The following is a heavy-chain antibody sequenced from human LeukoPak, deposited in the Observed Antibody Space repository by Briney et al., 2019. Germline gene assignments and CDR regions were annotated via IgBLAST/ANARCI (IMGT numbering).Heavy chain of an antibody. Sequence: QAGGSLRLSCAVSGFTFSNSWMHWVRQAPGKGLVWVSRINTDGRITTYADSVKGRFTISRDNAKNMLYLQMNSLRAEDTAMYYCTSNYGGDSNYWGQGTLVTVSS. CDR2: INTDGRIT. V-gene: IGHV3-74*01. D-gene: IGHD4-23*01. CDR3: TSNYGGDSNY. CDR1: GFTFSNSW. J-gene: IGHJ4*02.